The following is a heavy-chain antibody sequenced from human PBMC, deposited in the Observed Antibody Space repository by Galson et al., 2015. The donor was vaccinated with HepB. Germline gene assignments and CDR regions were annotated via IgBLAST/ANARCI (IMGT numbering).Heavy chain of an antibody. V-gene: IGHV3-33*01. CDR3: ARKPIQLWAYFDY. CDR1: GFTFSSYG. Sequence: SLRLSCAASGFTFSSYGMHWVRQAPGKGLEWVAVIWYDGSNKYYADSVKGRFTISRDNSKNTLYLQMNSLRAEDTAVYYCARKPIQLWAYFDYWGQGTLVTVSS. CDR2: IWYDGSNK. D-gene: IGHD5-18*01. J-gene: IGHJ4*02.